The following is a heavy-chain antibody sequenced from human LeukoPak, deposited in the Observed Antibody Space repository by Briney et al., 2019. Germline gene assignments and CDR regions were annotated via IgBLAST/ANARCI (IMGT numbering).Heavy chain of an antibody. CDR3: AKGATSCSSTSCPDAFDI. CDR1: GFTFSSYA. D-gene: IGHD2-2*01. Sequence: GSLRLSCAASGFTFSSYAMHWVRQAPGKGLEWVAVISYDGSNKYYADSVKGRFTISRDNSKNTLYLQMNSLRAEDTAVYYCAKGATSCSSTSCPDAFDIWGQGTMVTVSS. J-gene: IGHJ3*02. CDR2: ISYDGSNK. V-gene: IGHV3-30-3*01.